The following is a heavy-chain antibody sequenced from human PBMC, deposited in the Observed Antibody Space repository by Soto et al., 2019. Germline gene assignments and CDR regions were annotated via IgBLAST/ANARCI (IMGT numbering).Heavy chain of an antibody. J-gene: IGHJ6*02. D-gene: IGHD5-18*01. Sequence: ASVKVSCKASGYTFTSYAMHWVRQAPGQRLEWMGWINAGNGNTKYSQKFQGRVTITRDTSASTAYVELSSLRSEDTAVYYCASPRGYRYQFDYYYYGMDVWGQGATVTVSS. CDR1: GYTFTSYA. CDR2: INAGNGNT. V-gene: IGHV1-3*01. CDR3: ASPRGYRYQFDYYYYGMDV.